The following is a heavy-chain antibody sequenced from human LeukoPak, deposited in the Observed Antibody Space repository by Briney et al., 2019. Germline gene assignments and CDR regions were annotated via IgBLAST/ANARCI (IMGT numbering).Heavy chain of an antibody. J-gene: IGHJ5*02. V-gene: IGHV4-4*09. D-gene: IGHD4-23*01. CDR3: ARSATVVMGWFDP. CDR2: IYTSGST. Sequence: SETLSLTCTVSGGSISSYYWSWIRQPPGKGLEWIGYIYTSGSTNYNPSLKSRVTISVDTSKNQFSLKLSSVTAADTAVYYCARSATVVMGWFDPWGQGTLVTVSS. CDR1: GGSISSYY.